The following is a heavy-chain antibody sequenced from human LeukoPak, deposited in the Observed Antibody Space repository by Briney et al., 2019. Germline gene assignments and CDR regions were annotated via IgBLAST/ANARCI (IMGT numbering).Heavy chain of an antibody. CDR2: IIPIFGTA. V-gene: IGHV1-69*05. J-gene: IGHJ3*02. CDR1: GGTFISYA. CDR3: ARVATMIVVAHYGIDAFDI. D-gene: IGHD3-22*01. Sequence: GASVKVSCKASGGTFISYAISWVRQAPGQGLEWMGRIIPIFGTANYAQKFQGRVTITTDESTSTAYMELSSLRSEDTAVYYCARVATMIVVAHYGIDAFDIWGQGTMVTVSS.